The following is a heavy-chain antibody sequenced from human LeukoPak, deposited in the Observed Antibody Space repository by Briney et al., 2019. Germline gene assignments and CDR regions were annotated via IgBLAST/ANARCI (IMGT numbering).Heavy chain of an antibody. CDR2: ISRSGSV. D-gene: IGHD4-17*01. Sequence: PSETLSPTCTVSGYSISSGYYWGWIRQPPGKGLDWIGSISRSGSVYYNPSLKSRVTISVDTSKNQFSLKLSSVTAADTAVYYCARDSYGDANFDSWGQGTLVTVSS. CDR1: GYSISSGYY. V-gene: IGHV4-38-2*02. CDR3: ARDSYGDANFDS. J-gene: IGHJ4*02.